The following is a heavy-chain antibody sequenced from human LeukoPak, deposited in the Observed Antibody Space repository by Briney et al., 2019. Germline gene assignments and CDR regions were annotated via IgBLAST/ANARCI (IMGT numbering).Heavy chain of an antibody. Sequence: GGSLRLSCSTFVFTFGDHAMCWVRQAPGKGLEWIGFIIGKAYGGTTEHAASVSRRFTNSREDFKSVTYLQMNRLKAEDTDVYFCARGPIHLWLHSGMDVWGQGTTVTVSS. CDR3: ARGPIHLWLHSGMDV. CDR2: IIGKAYGGTT. D-gene: IGHD5-18*01. J-gene: IGHJ6*02. CDR1: VFTFGDHA. V-gene: IGHV3-49*04.